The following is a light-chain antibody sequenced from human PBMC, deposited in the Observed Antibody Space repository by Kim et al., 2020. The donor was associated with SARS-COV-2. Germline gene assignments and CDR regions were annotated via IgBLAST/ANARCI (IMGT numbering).Light chain of an antibody. V-gene: IGLV2-18*02. J-gene: IGLJ3*02. CDR1: STDVGRYDR. CDR2: DVY. CDR3: SAYTYTTTWV. Sequence: QSALTQPPSVSASPGQSVTISCTGTSTDVGRYDRVSWYQHTPGTAPTLIIFDVYDRPSGVPDRFSGSKSGNTASLTISGLQADDEADYYCSAYTYTTTWVFGGGTQLTVL.